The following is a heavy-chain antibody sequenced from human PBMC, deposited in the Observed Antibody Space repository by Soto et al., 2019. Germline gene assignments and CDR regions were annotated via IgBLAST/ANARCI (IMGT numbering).Heavy chain of an antibody. V-gene: IGHV3-23*01. J-gene: IGHJ6*02. CDR1: GFTFSSYA. CDR2: ISGSGGST. CDR3: AKGLRFLEWLWSLRLGGMDV. D-gene: IGHD3-3*01. Sequence: GGSLRLSCAASGFTFSSYAMSWVRQAPGKGLEWVSAISGSGGSTYYADSVKGRFTISRDNAKNTLYLQMNSLRAEDTAVYYCAKGLRFLEWLWSLRLGGMDVWGQGTTVTVSS.